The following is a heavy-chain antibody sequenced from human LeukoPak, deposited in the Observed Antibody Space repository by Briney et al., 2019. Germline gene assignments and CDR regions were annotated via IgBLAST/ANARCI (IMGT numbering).Heavy chain of an antibody. CDR3: ARLYCSSTSCFPPNWFDP. D-gene: IGHD2-2*01. CDR2: IYTSGST. Sequence: SETLSLTCTVSGGSISSYYWSWIRQPAGKGLEWIGRIYTSGSTNYNPSLKSRVTMSVDTSKNQFSLKLSSVTAADTAVYYCARLYCSSTSCFPPNWFDPWGQGTLVTVSS. V-gene: IGHV4-4*07. CDR1: GGSISSYY. J-gene: IGHJ5*02.